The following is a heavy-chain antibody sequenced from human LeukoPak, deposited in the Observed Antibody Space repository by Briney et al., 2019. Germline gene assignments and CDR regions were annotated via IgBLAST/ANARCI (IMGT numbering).Heavy chain of an antibody. D-gene: IGHD3-10*01. Sequence: ASVKVSCKASGYAFTSYGISWVRQAPGQGLEWMGWISAYNGNTNYAQKLQGRVTMTTDTSTRTAYMELRSLRSDDTAVYYWARGGEYYYGSGSSLLSYYYYYMDVWGKGTTVTVSS. V-gene: IGHV1-18*01. CDR2: ISAYNGNT. CDR3: ARGGEYYYGSGSSLLSYYYYYMDV. CDR1: GYAFTSYG. J-gene: IGHJ6*03.